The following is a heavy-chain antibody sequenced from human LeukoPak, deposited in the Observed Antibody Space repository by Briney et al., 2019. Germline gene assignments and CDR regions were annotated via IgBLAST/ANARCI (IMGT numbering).Heavy chain of an antibody. CDR1: GFTFSSYW. D-gene: IGHD6-19*01. CDR2: IKHDGSER. V-gene: IGHV3-7*01. Sequence: GGSLRLSCAASGFTFSSYWMGWVRQVPGKGLEWVANIKHDGSERYYVDSVKGRFTISRDNAKNSLYLQMDSLRAEDTAVYFCARVAVAGPTGWFDSWGQGTLVTVSS. J-gene: IGHJ5*01. CDR3: ARVAVAGPTGWFDS.